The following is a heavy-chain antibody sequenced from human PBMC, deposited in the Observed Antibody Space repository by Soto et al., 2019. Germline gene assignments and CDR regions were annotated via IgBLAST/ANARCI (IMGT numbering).Heavy chain of an antibody. V-gene: IGHV3-23*01. D-gene: IGHD1-1*01. CDR3: AQSWTSSAHFDY. CDR2: ISGSGGST. J-gene: IGHJ4*02. Sequence: XESLRLSCAASAFTFSSNAMSCVRQAPGKGLEWVSAISGSGGSTYYADSVKGRFNISRDNYKNTLYLQMNSLRAEDTAVYYCAQSWTSSAHFDYSGQGTLVTVPS. CDR1: AFTFSSNA.